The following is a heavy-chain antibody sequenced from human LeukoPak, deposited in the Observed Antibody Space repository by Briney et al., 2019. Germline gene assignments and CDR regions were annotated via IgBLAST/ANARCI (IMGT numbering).Heavy chain of an antibody. V-gene: IGHV3-30*01. CDR3: ARGCSSTSCYPLWDFDY. CDR1: GFTFSSYA. D-gene: IGHD2-2*01. J-gene: IGHJ4*02. CDR2: ISYDGSNK. Sequence: PGGSLRLSCAASGFTFSSYAMRWVRQAPGKGLEWVAVISYDGSNKYYADSVKGRFTISRDNSKNTLYLQMNSLRAEDTAVYYCARGCSSTSCYPLWDFDYWGQGTLVTVSS.